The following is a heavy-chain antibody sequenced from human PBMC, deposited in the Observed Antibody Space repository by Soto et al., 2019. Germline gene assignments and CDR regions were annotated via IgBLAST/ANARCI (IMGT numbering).Heavy chain of an antibody. J-gene: IGHJ3*02. D-gene: IGHD3-10*01. CDR2: IYYSGST. V-gene: IGHV4-39*01. CDR1: GGSVSSSRYY. Sequence: SETLSLTCTVSGGSVSSSRYYWGWIRKPPGKGLEWIGSIYYSGSTYYNPSLKSRVTISVDTSKNQFSLKLSSVTAADTAVYYCAKGGSGSYSNAFDIWGQGTMVTVSS. CDR3: AKGGSGSYSNAFDI.